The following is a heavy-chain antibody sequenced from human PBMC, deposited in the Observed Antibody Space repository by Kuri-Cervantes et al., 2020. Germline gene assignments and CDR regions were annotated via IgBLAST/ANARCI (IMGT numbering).Heavy chain of an antibody. D-gene: IGHD6-19*01. Sequence: GESLRLSCAASGFTFSSYAMHWVRQAPGKGLEWVAVISYDGSNKYYADSVKGRFTISRDNSKNTLYLQMNSLRAEDTAVYYCAKKPDGSGWYRWGQGTLVTVSS. CDR3: AKKPDGSGWYR. J-gene: IGHJ5*02. CDR2: ISYDGSNK. CDR1: GFTFSSYA. V-gene: IGHV3-30*07.